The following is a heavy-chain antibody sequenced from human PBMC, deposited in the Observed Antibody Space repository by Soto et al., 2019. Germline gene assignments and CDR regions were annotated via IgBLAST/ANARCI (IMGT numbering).Heavy chain of an antibody. V-gene: IGHV4-30-4*01. CDR3: ARLRWETENNWFDP. D-gene: IGHD1-26*01. CDR2: IYHSGST. CDR1: GDSISSVDHY. J-gene: IGHJ5*02. Sequence: PSETLSLTCTVSGDSISSVDHYWSWIRQPPGKGLEWMGYIYHSGSTHYNPSLNSRLTISIDTSTNRFSLNLTSVTAADTAVYFCARLRWETENNWFDPWGQGALGTVS.